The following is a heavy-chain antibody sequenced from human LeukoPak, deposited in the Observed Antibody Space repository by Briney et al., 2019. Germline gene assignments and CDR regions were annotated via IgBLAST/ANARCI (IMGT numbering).Heavy chain of an antibody. J-gene: IGHJ4*02. Sequence: SQTLPLTCAIPGDSVSSINGAWNWVRQSPSRGLEWLGRTYYMSKWYSDYAVPIQGRMSINPNTSKNQFTLHLFSVTTDGTAVYYCARDVATTGWYTFDYWGQGTRVSVSS. CDR1: GDSVSSINGA. CDR3: ARDVATTGWYTFDY. D-gene: IGHD6-19*01. V-gene: IGHV6-1*01. CDR2: TYYMSKWYS.